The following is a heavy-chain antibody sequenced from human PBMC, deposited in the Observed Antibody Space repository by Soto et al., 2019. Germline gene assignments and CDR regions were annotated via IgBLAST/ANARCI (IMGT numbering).Heavy chain of an antibody. Sequence: ASVKVSCKASGYTVTSYGISCVRQAPGQGLEWMGWISAYNGNTNYAQKLQGRVTMTTDTSTSTAYMELRSLRSDDTAVYYCARVGWAGDYVWGSYRNYFDYWGQGTLVTVSS. CDR3: ARVGWAGDYVWGSYRNYFDY. CDR2: ISAYNGNT. CDR1: GYTVTSYG. J-gene: IGHJ4*02. D-gene: IGHD3-16*02. V-gene: IGHV1-18*01.